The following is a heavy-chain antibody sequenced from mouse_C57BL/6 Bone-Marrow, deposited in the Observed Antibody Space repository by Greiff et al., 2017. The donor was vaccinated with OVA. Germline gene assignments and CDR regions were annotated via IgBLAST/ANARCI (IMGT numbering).Heavy chain of an antibody. CDR2: IDPEDGDT. J-gene: IGHJ3*01. CDR1: GFNIKDYY. D-gene: IGHD2-3*01. Sequence: VHVKQSGAELVRPGASVKLSCTASGFNIKDYYMHWVKQRPEQGLEWIGRIDPEDGDTEYAPKFQGKATMTADTSSNTAYLQLSSLTSEDTAVYYCTPYDGYYVAWFAYWGQGTLVTVSA. V-gene: IGHV14-1*01. CDR3: TPYDGYYVAWFAY.